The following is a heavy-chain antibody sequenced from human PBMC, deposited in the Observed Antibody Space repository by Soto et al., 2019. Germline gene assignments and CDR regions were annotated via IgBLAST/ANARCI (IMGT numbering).Heavy chain of an antibody. J-gene: IGHJ3*02. Sequence: SVKVPCKASGGTCSSYAISGVLQSPLQGPEWMGGSIPIFGTANYAQKFQGRVTTTADESTSTAYMELSSLRSEDTAVYYCARDEGLSSGLNAFDIWGQGTMVPVSS. D-gene: IGHD3-16*02. CDR2: SIPIFGTA. CDR3: ARDEGLSSGLNAFDI. V-gene: IGHV1-69*13. CDR1: GGTCSSYA.